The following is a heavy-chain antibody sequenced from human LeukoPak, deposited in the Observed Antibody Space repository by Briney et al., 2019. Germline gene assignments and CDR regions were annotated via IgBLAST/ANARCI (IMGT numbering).Heavy chain of an antibody. CDR1: GFSFISYW. V-gene: IGHV3-74*01. J-gene: IGHJ4*02. CDR3: ARVAYRSNWYIGY. CDR2: LNTDGSSA. Sequence: AGSLRLSCAASGFSFISYWMHWVRQAPENGLLWLSRLNTDGSSANYADSVKGRFNISRDNAKNTLYPQMNSLRAEDTAIYYCARVAYRSNWYIGYWGQGTLVAVSS. D-gene: IGHD6-13*01.